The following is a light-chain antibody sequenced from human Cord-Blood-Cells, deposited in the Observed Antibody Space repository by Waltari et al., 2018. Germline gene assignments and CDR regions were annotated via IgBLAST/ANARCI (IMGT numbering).Light chain of an antibody. Sequence: QSVLTQPPSASGTPGQRVTIPCSGSSSNTGSNYVYWYQQLPGTAPKLLIYRNNQRPSGVPDRFSGSKSGTSASLAISGLRSEDEADYYCAAWDDSLSGPVWVFGGGTKLTVL. V-gene: IGLV1-47*01. CDR2: RNN. CDR1: SSNTGSNY. J-gene: IGLJ3*02. CDR3: AAWDDSLSGPVWV.